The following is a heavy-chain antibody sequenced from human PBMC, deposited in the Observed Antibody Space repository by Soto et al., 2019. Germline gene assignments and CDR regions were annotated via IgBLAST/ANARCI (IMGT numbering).Heavy chain of an antibody. CDR1: GGTFRTAA. D-gene: IGHD2-8*01. J-gene: IGHJ6*02. V-gene: IGHV1-69*12. Sequence: QVHLEQSGAEVKKPGSSVKVSCKASGGTFRTAAISWVRQAPGQGLEWLGGIMPVFRTPDYAQKFQGRVTITADESTSTAYMELSGLRPDDPAVYYCARDNDRPQLGGNYYYILDVWGQGTTITVSS. CDR2: IMPVFRTP. CDR3: ARDNDRPQLGGNYYYILDV.